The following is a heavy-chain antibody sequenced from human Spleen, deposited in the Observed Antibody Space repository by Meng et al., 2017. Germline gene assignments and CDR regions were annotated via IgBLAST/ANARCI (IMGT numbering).Heavy chain of an antibody. CDR3: ARGPTTMAHDFDY. V-gene: IGHV4-34*01. D-gene: IGHD4-11*01. CDR1: DGSFRGSY. J-gene: IGHJ4*02. Sequence: QVPLQRWGTGMLKPSEPLSLTCAVSDGSFRGSYWSWIRQSPGKGLEWIGEISHSGSTDYSPSLESRATISVDTSQNNLSLKLSSVTAADSAVYYCARGPTTMAHDFDYWGQGTLVTVSS. CDR2: ISHSGST.